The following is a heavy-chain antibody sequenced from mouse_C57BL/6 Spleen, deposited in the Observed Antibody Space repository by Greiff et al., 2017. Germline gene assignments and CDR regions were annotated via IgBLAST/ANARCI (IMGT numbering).Heavy chain of an antibody. CDR2: IDPETGGT. Sequence: QVQLQQSGAELVRPGASVTLSCKASGYTFTDYEMHWVKQTPVHGLEWIGAIDPETGGTAYNQKFKGKAILTADKSSSTAYMELRSLTSEDSAVYYCTRSLYYYGSSYSYYAMDYWGQGTSVTVSS. J-gene: IGHJ4*01. D-gene: IGHD1-1*01. CDR3: TRSLYYYGSSYSYYAMDY. CDR1: GYTFTDYE. V-gene: IGHV1-15*01.